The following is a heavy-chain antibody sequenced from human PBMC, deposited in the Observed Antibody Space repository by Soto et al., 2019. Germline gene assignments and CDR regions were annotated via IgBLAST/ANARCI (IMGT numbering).Heavy chain of an antibody. J-gene: IGHJ3*02. CDR3: AKSDGAEENDAFDI. CDR1: GYSFTGHY. CDR2: INPNSGGT. Sequence: QVRLVQSGPEVRKPGASVKISCEASGYSFTGHYLHWVRQATGHGLEWMGWINPNSGGTNYAQKFQDWISITRDKALSTDYMDLSSLRSEDTAMYYCAKSDGAEENDAFDIWGQGTMISVS. D-gene: IGHD3-16*01. V-gene: IGHV1-2*04.